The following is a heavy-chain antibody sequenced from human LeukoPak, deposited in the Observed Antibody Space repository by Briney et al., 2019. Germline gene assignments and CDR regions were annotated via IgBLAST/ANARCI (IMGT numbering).Heavy chain of an antibody. V-gene: IGHV3-33*01. J-gene: IGHJ5*02. CDR3: ARGTRYSNGANQLYNWFDP. CDR2: IWNEGSNK. Sequence: PGGSLRLSCAASGFTFSTYGMHWVRQAPGKGLEWVAVIWNEGSNKYYADSVKGRFTISRDNSKNSLNLQMNSLRAEDTAVYYCARGTRYSNGANQLYNWFDPWGQGTLVTVSS. CDR1: GFTFSTYG. D-gene: IGHD5-18*01.